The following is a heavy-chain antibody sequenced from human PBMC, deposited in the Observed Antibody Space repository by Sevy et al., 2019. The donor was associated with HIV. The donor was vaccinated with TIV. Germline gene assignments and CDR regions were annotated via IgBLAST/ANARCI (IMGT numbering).Heavy chain of an antibody. CDR2: FDPEDGET. CDR3: ATTKDYYDSSGSPFDS. Sequence: ASVKVSCKVSGYTLSQISMHWVRQAPGKGLEWMGSFDPEDGETIYAKTFQARVTMTEDTSTDPAYMELSSLRSDDTAVYYCATTKDYYDSSGSPFDSWGQGTLVTVSS. J-gene: IGHJ4*02. D-gene: IGHD3-22*01. V-gene: IGHV1-24*01. CDR1: GYTLSQIS.